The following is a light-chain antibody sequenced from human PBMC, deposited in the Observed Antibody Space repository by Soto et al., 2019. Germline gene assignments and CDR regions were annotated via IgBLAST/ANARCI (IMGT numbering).Light chain of an antibody. CDR2: GAS. J-gene: IGKJ1*01. CDR3: QQYNNLPGA. V-gene: IGKV3-15*01. Sequence: EILMTQSPATLYVSPGERATLSCRASQSVSSNLAWYQQKPGQAPRLLIYGASTRATGIPARFSGSGSGTEFTLTISSRQSEDLAVYYCQQYNNLPGAFGQGTKVELK. CDR1: QSVSSN.